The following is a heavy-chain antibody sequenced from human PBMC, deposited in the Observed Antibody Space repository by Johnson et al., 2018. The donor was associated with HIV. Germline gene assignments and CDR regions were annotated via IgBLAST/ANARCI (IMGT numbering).Heavy chain of an antibody. CDR2: ISYDGSNK. D-gene: IGHD3-16*01. V-gene: IGHV3-30*03. J-gene: IGHJ3*02. CDR3: TTKSLGAFDI. CDR1: GFTFSSYG. Sequence: QVQLVESGGGVVQPGRSLRLSCAASGFTFSSYGMHWVRQAPGKGLEWVAVISYDGSNKYYADSVKGRFTISRDNSKNTLYLQMNSLKTEDTAVYYCTTKSLGAFDIWGQGAMVTVSS.